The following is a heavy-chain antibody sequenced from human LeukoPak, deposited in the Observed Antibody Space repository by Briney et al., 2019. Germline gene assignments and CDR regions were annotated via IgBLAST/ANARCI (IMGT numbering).Heavy chain of an antibody. CDR3: ARDTGTGTTGYFDC. V-gene: IGHV3-20*04. CDR2: INWNGGST. J-gene: IGHJ4*02. D-gene: IGHD1-1*01. Sequence: GGSLRLSCAASGFTFDDYGMSWVRQAPGKGLEWVSGINWNGGSTGYADSVKGRFTISRDNAKNSLYLQMNSLRAEDTALYYCARDTGTGTTGYFDCWGQGTLVTVSS. CDR1: GFTFDDYG.